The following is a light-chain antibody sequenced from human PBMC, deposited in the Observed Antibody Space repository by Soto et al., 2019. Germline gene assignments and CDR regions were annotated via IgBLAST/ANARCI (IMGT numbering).Light chain of an antibody. V-gene: IGKV3-15*01. CDR2: GAS. CDR1: QSVSSN. J-gene: IGKJ4*01. CDR3: QQYNNWPPLT. Sequence: ETMMTQSPATLSVSPGERATISCRASQSVSSNLAWYQQKPGQAPRLLMYGASIRATGIPARFSGSGSGTEFTLTITSLQSEDFAVYYCQQYNNWPPLTFGGGTKVEIK.